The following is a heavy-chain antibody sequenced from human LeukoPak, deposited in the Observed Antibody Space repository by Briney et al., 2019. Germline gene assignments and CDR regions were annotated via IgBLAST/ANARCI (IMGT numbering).Heavy chain of an antibody. CDR1: GYTFSNFG. Sequence: VASVRVSFKTSGYTFSNFGINWVRQAPGQGLEWMGWISGNNDNPNYGQKLQGRFTVTTDSSTSTAYMELRNLRFDDTAVYYCARDGTSTDDYWGQGTLVTVSS. CDR3: ARDGTSTDDY. J-gene: IGHJ4*02. CDR2: ISGNNDNP. D-gene: IGHD2-2*01. V-gene: IGHV1-18*01.